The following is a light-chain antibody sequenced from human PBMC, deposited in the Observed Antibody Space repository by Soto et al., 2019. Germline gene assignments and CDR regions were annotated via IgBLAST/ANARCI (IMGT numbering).Light chain of an antibody. V-gene: IGKV2-28*01. Sequence: DMVMNESPNSLTVPLGDPASISCSSSQSLLQSNGYTYLDWYLQRPGQSPQLLIYLGSDRSSGVPDRFSASGSATDFTLKIRRVEAEDVGIYYCMQSLRTPRTFGQGTKVDI. CDR3: MQSLRTPRT. CDR2: LGS. J-gene: IGKJ1*01. CDR1: QSLLQSNGYTY.